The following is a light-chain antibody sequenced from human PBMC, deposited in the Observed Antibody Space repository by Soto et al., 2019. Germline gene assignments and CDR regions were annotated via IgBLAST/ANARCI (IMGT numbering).Light chain of an antibody. V-gene: IGLV2-14*03. CDR1: SSDVGGYNL. J-gene: IGLJ3*02. CDR3: SSYIPRITDWA. Sequence: QSALTQPASVSGSPGQSITISCTGTSSDVGGYNLVSWYQQHPGEAPKHMIYEATNRPSGVSNRFSGSKSGNTASLTISGLQAEDEADYYCSSYIPRITDWAFGGGTKLTVL. CDR2: EAT.